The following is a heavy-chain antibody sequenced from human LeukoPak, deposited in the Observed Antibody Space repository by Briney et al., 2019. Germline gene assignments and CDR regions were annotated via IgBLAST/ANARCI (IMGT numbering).Heavy chain of an antibody. CDR1: GGTFSSYA. J-gene: IGHJ6*02. CDR2: IIPIFGTA. D-gene: IGHD5-18*01. CDR3: ARGTGYSYGSDYYYYRMDV. Sequence: SVKVSCKASGGTFSSYAISWVRQAPGQGLEWMGGIIPIFGTANYAQKFQGRVTITADESTSTAYMELSSLRSEDTAVYYCARGTGYSYGSDYYYYRMDVWGQGTTVTVSS. V-gene: IGHV1-69*13.